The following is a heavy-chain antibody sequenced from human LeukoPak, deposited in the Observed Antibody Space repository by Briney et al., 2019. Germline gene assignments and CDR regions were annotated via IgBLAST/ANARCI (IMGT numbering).Heavy chain of an antibody. CDR2: ISGSGGST. CDR1: GFTFRSYA. J-gene: IGHJ3*02. CDR3: ARGPVTRFEI. Sequence: PGGSLRLSCAASGFTFRSYAMSWVRQAPGKGLEWVSAISGSGGSTNYADSVKGRFTISRDNSNNTLYLQMNSLRAEDTAVYYCARGPVTRFEIWGQGTMVTVSS. D-gene: IGHD4-17*01. V-gene: IGHV3-23*01.